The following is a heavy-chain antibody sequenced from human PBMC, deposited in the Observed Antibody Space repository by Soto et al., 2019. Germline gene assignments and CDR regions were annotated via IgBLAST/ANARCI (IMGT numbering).Heavy chain of an antibody. D-gene: IGHD4-4*01. CDR1: GFPFSSYS. CDR2: ISGSGNYT. Sequence: EVQLVESGGGLVKPGGPLRLSCAASGFPFSSYSLNWVRQAPGKGLEWASSISGSGNYTHYADFLRGRLTISRDNAKTSLYLQMNSLRAEDTAVYYCAREGINNYNEYYFDSWGQGTVVTVSS. J-gene: IGHJ4*02. CDR3: AREGINNYNEYYFDS. V-gene: IGHV3-21*01.